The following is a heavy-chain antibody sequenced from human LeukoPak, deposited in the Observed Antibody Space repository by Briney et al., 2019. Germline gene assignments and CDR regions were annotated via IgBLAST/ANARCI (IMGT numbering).Heavy chain of an antibody. CDR2: ITWNSDRI. D-gene: IGHD3-10*01. CDR3: AEPRGSGSYSEPLDY. CDR1: GFTFDDYA. V-gene: IGHV3-9*03. J-gene: IGHJ4*02. Sequence: PGRSLRLSCAASGFTFDDYAMHWVRQAPGKGLEWVACITWNSDRIGYADSVKGRFTISRDNAKYSLFLQMNSLRAEDMGLYYCAEPRGSGSYSEPLDYWGQGTLVTVSS.